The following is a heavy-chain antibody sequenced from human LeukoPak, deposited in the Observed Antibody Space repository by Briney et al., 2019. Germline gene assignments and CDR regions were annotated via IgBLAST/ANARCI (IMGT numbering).Heavy chain of an antibody. J-gene: IGHJ4*02. CDR3: ARLYDYVWGVQEY. D-gene: IGHD3-16*01. CDR1: GFTFSSYE. CDR2: VSSSGSTI. Sequence: GGSLRLSCAASGFTFSSYEMNWVRQAPGKGLEWVSYVSSSGSTIYYADSVKGRFTISRDNAKSSLYLQMNGLRAEDTAVYYCARLYDYVWGVQEYWGQGTLVTVSS. V-gene: IGHV3-48*03.